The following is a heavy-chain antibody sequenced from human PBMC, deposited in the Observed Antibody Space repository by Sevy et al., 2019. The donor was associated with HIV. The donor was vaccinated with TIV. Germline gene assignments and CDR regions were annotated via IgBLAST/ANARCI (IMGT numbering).Heavy chain of an antibody. CDR3: AREKGIAVGFNWFDP. Sequence: ASVKVSCKASGYTFTSYGISCVRQAPGQGLEWMGWISAYNGNTNYAQKLQGRVTMTTDTSTSTAYMELRSLRSDDTAVYYCAREKGIAVGFNWFDPWGQGTLVTVSS. CDR1: GYTFTSYG. J-gene: IGHJ5*02. D-gene: IGHD6-19*01. CDR2: ISAYNGNT. V-gene: IGHV1-18*04.